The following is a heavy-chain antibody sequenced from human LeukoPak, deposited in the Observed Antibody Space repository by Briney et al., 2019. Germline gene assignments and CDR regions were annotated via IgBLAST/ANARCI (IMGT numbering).Heavy chain of an antibody. V-gene: IGHV3-49*04. Sequence: GGSLRLSCTASGFTFVDYAMSWVRQAPGKGLEWVGFIRSKAYGGTTEYAASVKGRFTISRDDSKSIAYLQMNSLKTEDTAVYYCTRGGDLSTVAGALDYWGQGTLVTVSS. CDR2: IRSKAYGGTT. D-gene: IGHD6-19*01. CDR3: TRGGDLSTVAGALDY. J-gene: IGHJ4*02. CDR1: GFTFVDYA.